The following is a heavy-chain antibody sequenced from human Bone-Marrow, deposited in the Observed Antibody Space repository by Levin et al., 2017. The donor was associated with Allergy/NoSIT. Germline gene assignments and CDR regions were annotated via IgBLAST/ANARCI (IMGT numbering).Heavy chain of an antibody. V-gene: IGHV4-59*01. J-gene: IGHJ5*02. CDR2: IYYSGST. D-gene: IGHD2-15*01. CDR3: AREGRSRNKHDLVGWFDP. Sequence: SETLSLTCTVSGGSISSYYWSWIRQPPGKGLEWIGYIYYSGSTNYNPSLKSRVTISVDTSKNQFSLKLSSVTAADTAVYYCAREGRSRNKHDLVGWFDPWGQGTLVTVSS. CDR1: GGSISSYY.